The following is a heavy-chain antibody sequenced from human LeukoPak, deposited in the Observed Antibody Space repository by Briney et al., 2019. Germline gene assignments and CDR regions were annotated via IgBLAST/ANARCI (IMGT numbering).Heavy chain of an antibody. CDR3: ARASRFGELLYFDY. CDR1: GGSISSSSYY. J-gene: IGHJ4*02. V-gene: IGHV4-39*07. D-gene: IGHD3-10*01. Sequence: SETLSLTCTVSGGSISSSSYYWGWIRQPPGKGLEWIGSIYYSGSTYYNPSLKSRVTISVDTSKNQFSLKLSSVTAADTAVYYCARASRFGELLYFDYWGQGTLVTVSS. CDR2: IYYSGST.